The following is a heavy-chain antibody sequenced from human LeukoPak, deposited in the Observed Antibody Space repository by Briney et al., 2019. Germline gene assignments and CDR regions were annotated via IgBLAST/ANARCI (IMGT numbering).Heavy chain of an antibody. V-gene: IGHV3-64*02. CDR2: TSTNGGST. D-gene: IGHD3-10*01. CDR3: ARGFRFYGSGIDW. CDR1: GFTFREYI. J-gene: IGHJ4*02. Sequence: GGSLRLSCAASGFTFREYIMHWVRQAPGKGLEYVSATSTNGGSTFYAESVKGRFTISRDDSQNTLDLQMNSLRPEDTAVYYCARGFRFYGSGIDWWGQGSLVTVAS.